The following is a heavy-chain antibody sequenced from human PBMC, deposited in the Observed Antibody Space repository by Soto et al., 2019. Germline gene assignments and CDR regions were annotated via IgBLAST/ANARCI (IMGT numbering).Heavy chain of an antibody. V-gene: IGHV1-69*13. J-gene: IGHJ5*02. CDR2: IIPIFGTA. Sequence: ASVKVSCKASGGTFSSYAISWVRQAPGQGLEWMGGIIPIFGTANYAQKFQGRVTITADESTSTAYMELSSLRSEDTAVYYCAREGHDYVWGTPPLGRFDTWGQGTLVTVSS. CDR1: GGTFSSYA. D-gene: IGHD3-16*01. CDR3: AREGHDYVWGTPPLGRFDT.